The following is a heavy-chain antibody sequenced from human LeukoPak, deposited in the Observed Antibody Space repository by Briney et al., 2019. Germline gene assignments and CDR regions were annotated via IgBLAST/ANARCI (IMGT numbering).Heavy chain of an antibody. V-gene: IGHV4-59*08. D-gene: IGHD6-19*01. CDR1: GASISSYY. J-gene: IGHJ4*02. CDR2: IYYSGST. CDR3: ARRKVAGQFDY. Sequence: PSETLSLTCSVSGASISSYYWSWIRQPPGKGLEWIGYIYYSGSTNYNPSLKSRVTISVDTSKNQFSLKLSSVTAADTAVYYCARRKVAGQFDYWGQGTLVTVSS.